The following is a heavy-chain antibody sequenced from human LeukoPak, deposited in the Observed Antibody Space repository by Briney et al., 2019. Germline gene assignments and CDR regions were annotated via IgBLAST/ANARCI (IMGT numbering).Heavy chain of an antibody. Sequence: GGSLRLSCAASGFTFGSYSMNWVRQAPGKGLEWVSYITGSSSTIYYADSVRGRFTISRDNSKNTLYLQMNSLRAEDTAVYYCARSADGYYAYFDYWGQGTLVTVSS. D-gene: IGHD3-22*01. J-gene: IGHJ4*02. CDR1: GFTFGSYS. CDR2: ITGSSSTI. CDR3: ARSADGYYAYFDY. V-gene: IGHV3-48*01.